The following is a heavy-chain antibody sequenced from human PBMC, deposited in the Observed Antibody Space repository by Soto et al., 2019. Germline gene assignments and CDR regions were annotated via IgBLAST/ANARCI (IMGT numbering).Heavy chain of an antibody. D-gene: IGHD6-6*01. J-gene: IGHJ6*02. CDR3: AKGGIAARLNYYYGMDV. CDR1: GFTFSSYG. Sequence: PGGSLRLSCAASGFTFSSYGMHWVRQAPGKGLEWVAVISYDGSNKYYADSVKGRFTISRDNSKNTLYLQMNSLRAEDTAVYYCAKGGIAARLNYYYGMDVWGQGTTVTVSS. CDR2: ISYDGSNK. V-gene: IGHV3-30*18.